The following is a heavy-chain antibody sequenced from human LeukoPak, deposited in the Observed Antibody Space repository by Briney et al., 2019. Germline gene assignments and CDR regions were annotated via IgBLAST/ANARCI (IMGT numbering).Heavy chain of an antibody. CDR3: ARQGYYYYDSSGSSPFDY. CDR2: IYPGDSDT. V-gene: IGHV5-51*01. J-gene: IGHJ4*02. D-gene: IGHD3-22*01. Sequence: GASLKISCKGSGYSFTSYWIGWVRQLPGKGLECMGIIYPGDSDTRYSPSFQGQVTISADKSISTAYLQWSSLKASDTAMYYCARQGYYYYDSSGSSPFDYWGQGTLVTVSS. CDR1: GYSFTSYW.